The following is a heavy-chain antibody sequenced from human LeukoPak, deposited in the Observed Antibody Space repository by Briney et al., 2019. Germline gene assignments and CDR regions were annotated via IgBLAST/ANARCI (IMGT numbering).Heavy chain of an antibody. CDR1: GFTFGSYS. V-gene: IGHV3-21*01. CDR2: ISSSSSYI. D-gene: IGHD6-19*01. J-gene: IGHJ6*02. Sequence: PGGSLRLSCAASGFTFGSYSMNWVRQAPGKGLEWVSSISSSSSYIYYADSVKGRFTISRDNAKNSLYLQMNSLTAEDTAVYYCASLAVYHYGMDVWGQGTTVTVSS. CDR3: ASLAVYHYGMDV.